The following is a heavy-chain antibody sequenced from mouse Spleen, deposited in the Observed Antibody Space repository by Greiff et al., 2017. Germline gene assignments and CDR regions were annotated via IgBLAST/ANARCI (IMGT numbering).Heavy chain of an antibody. J-gene: IGHJ2*01. CDR2: ISSGGSYT. CDR1: GFTFSSYA. Sequence: EVQGVESGGGLVKPGGSLKLSCAASGFTFSSYAMSWVRQTPEKRLEWVATISSGGSYTYYPDSVKGRFTISRDNAKNTLYLQMSSLRSEDTAMYYCARRSYYGNSQYYFDYWGQGTTLTVSS. V-gene: IGHV5-9-3*01. D-gene: IGHD2-10*01. CDR3: ARRSYYGNSQYYFDY.